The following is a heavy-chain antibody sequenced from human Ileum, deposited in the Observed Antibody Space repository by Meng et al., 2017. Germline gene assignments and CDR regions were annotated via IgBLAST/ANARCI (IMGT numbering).Heavy chain of an antibody. J-gene: IGHJ4*02. CDR2: AST. D-gene: IGHD7-27*01. Sequence: GPREGSGPGLGSPSETRPLIWAGSGGSVSSSGYQWGWIRQPPGKGLEWIGYASTNYNPSLKSRVTISVDTSKNQFSLKLTSVTAADTAVYYCARDHWGSLDYWGQGVLVTVSS. V-gene: IGHV4-61*08. CDR3: ARDHWGSLDY. CDR1: GGSVSSSGYQ.